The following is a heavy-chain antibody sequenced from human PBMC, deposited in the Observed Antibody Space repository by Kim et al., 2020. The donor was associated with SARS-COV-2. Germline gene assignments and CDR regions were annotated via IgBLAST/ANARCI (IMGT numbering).Heavy chain of an antibody. V-gene: IGHV4-39*01. J-gene: IGHJ5*02. CDR3: ARLSGPLVGAILDP. Sequence: NPSLKSRVTISVETSKNQFSLKLSSVTAADTAVYYCARLSGPLVGAILDPWGQGTLVTVSS. D-gene: IGHD1-26*01.